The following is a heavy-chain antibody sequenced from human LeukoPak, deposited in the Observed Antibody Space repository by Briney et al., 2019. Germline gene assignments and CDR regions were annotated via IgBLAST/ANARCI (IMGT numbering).Heavy chain of an antibody. CDR3: ARVGSGWPRANWFDP. CDR1: GYTFTGYY. D-gene: IGHD6-19*01. J-gene: IGHJ5*02. Sequence: GASVKVSCKASGYTFTGYYMHWVRQAPGQGLEWMGRINPNSGGTNYAQKFQGRVTMTRDTSISTAYMELSRLTSDDTAVYYCARVGSGWPRANWFDPWGQGTLVTVSS. V-gene: IGHV1-2*06. CDR2: INPNSGGT.